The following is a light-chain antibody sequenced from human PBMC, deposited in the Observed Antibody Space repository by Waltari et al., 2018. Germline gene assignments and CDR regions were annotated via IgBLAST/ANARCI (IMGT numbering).Light chain of an antibody. Sequence: AIRMTPSQSSFSASTGDRVTIPCRASQGISSYLAWYKQKPGKAPKLLIYAASTLQSGVPSRFSGSGSGTDFTLTISCLQSEDFATYYCQQYYSYPSTFGQGTKVEIK. J-gene: IGKJ1*01. CDR3: QQYYSYPST. CDR1: QGISSY. CDR2: AAS. V-gene: IGKV1-8*01.